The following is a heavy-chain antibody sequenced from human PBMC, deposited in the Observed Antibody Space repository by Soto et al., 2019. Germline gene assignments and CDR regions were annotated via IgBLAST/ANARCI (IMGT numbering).Heavy chain of an antibody. CDR2: ISAYNGNT. D-gene: IGHD6-19*01. Sequence: ASVKVSCKASGYTFTSYGISWVRQAPGQGLEWMGWISAYNGNTNYAQKLQGRVTMTTDTSTSTAYMELRSLRSDDTAVYYCARVHIVATDPGIAVAGTGGYFDYWGQGTLDTSPQ. CDR3: ARVHIVATDPGIAVAGTGGYFDY. CDR1: GYTFTSYG. V-gene: IGHV1-18*04. J-gene: IGHJ4*02.